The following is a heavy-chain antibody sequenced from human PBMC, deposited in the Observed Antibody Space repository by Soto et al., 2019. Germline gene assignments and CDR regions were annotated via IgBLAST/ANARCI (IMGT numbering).Heavy chain of an antibody. CDR1: GYTLTNNA. V-gene: IGHV1-3*01. Sequence: ASVKVSCKASGYTLTNNAMHWMRQAPGQRLEWMGWINGANGNTKPSQKFQGRVAITRDTSASTVYMELSSLRSEDSAVYYCARSDHYHGPGTPYYYFKGMDVWGQGTTVTVS. CDR3: ARSDHYHGPGTPYYYFKGMDV. D-gene: IGHD3-10*01. J-gene: IGHJ6*02. CDR2: INGANGNT.